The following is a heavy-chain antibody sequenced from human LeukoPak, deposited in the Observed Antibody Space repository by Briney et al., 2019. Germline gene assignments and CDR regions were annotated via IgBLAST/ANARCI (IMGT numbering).Heavy chain of an antibody. CDR2: VKQDGSEK. CDR1: EFPFSSYW. Sequence: GGSLRLSCAASEFPFSSYWMTWVRRAPGKGLEWVANVKQDGSEKYYVDSVKGRFTISRDNAKNAVYLQMDSLRAEDSAVYYCARGEAHCSTSTYSRRRMDVWGQGTTVTVSS. D-gene: IGHD2-15*01. J-gene: IGHJ6*02. CDR3: ARGEAHCSTSTYSRRRMDV. V-gene: IGHV3-7*01.